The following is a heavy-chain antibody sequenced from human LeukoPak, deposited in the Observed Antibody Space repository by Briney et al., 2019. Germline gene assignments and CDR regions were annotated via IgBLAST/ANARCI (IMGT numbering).Heavy chain of an antibody. J-gene: IGHJ6*03. CDR3: ARLLSNYYYYYMDV. CDR2: IKQDGSEE. Sequence: GGSLRLSCAASGFTFSSYWMSWVRQAPGKGLEWVANIKQDGSEEYYVDSVKGRFTISRDNAKNSLYLQMNSLTAEDTAVYYCARLLSNYYYYYMDVWAKGPRSPSP. V-gene: IGHV3-7*01. CDR1: GFTFSSYW. D-gene: IGHD2/OR15-2a*01.